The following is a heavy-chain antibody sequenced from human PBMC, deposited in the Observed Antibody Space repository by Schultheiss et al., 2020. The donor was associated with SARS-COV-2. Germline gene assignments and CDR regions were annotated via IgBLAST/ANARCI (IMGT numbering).Heavy chain of an antibody. V-gene: IGHV4-59*01. CDR1: GGSISSYY. D-gene: IGHD6-19*01. J-gene: IGHJ4*02. CDR2: IYYSGST. CDR3: ARGWQWLDPYYFDY. Sequence: SETLSLTCTVSGGSISSYYWSWIRQPPGKGLEWIGYIYYSGSTYYNPSLKSRVTISVDTSKNQFSLKLSSVTAADTAVYYCARGWQWLDPYYFDYWGQGTLVTVSS.